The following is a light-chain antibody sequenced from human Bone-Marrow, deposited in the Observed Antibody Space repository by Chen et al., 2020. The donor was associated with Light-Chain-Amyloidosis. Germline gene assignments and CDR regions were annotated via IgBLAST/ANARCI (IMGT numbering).Light chain of an antibody. CDR2: DDS. CDR1: NIGSTS. J-gene: IGLJ3*02. V-gene: IGLV3-21*02. CDR3: QVWDRGSDRPV. Sequence: SYVLTQPSSVSVAPGQTATIACGGNNIGSTSVHWYQQTPGRAPLLVVYDDSDRPSGIPERLSGSNSGNTATLTISRVEAGDEADYYCQVWDRGSDRPVFGGGTKLTVL.